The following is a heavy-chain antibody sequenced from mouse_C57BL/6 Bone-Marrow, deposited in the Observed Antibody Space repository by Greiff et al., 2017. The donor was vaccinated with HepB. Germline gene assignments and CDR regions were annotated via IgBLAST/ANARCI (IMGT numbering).Heavy chain of an antibody. D-gene: IGHD1-1*01. J-gene: IGHJ4*01. V-gene: IGHV14-4*01. CDR1: GFNIKDDY. CDR2: IDPENGDT. Sequence: VQLQQSGAELVRPGASVKLSCTASGFNIKDDYMHWVKQRPEQGLEWIGWIDPENGDTEYASKFQGKATITADTSSNTADLQLSSLTSEDTAVYYCTTWGDGYAMDYWGQGTSVTVSS. CDR3: TTWGDGYAMDY.